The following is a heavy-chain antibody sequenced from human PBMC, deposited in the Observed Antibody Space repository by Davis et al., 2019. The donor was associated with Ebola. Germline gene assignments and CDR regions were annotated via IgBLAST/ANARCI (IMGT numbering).Heavy chain of an antibody. CDR3: ARQRGLAARDAFDI. Sequence: PSETLSLTCTVSGGSISSYYWSWIRQPPGKGLEWIGYIYYSGSTNYNPSLKSRVTISVDTSKNQFSLKLSSVTAADTAVYYCARQRGLAARDAFDIWGQGTMVTVSS. CDR2: IYYSGST. V-gene: IGHV4-59*08. CDR1: GGSISSYY. J-gene: IGHJ3*02. D-gene: IGHD6-6*01.